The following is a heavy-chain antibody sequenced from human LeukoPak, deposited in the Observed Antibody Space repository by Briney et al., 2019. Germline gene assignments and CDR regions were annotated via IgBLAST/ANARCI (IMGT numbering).Heavy chain of an antibody. CDR3: AKFEGHPWGTYRLDY. V-gene: IGHV3-23*01. D-gene: IGHD3-16*02. J-gene: IGHJ4*02. Sequence: GGALRLSCVAPGFTLGEFAMTLGRPAPGKGLGWVASVFGGGFGAYYVHSVKGRFTISRDNSKNTLYLQMNSLRVEDTAVYYCAKFEGHPWGTYRLDYWGLGTLVTVS. CDR1: GFTLGEFA. CDR2: VFGGGFGA.